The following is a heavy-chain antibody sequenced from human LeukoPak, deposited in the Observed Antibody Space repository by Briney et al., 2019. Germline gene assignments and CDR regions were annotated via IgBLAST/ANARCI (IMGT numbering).Heavy chain of an antibody. CDR3: AATGGNSFPIDX. V-gene: IGHV4-59*01. CDR2: IYYSGST. D-gene: IGHD4-23*01. CDR1: GGSISSYY. Sequence: TSETLSLTCTVSGGSISSYYWSWIRQPPGKGLEWIGYIYYSGSTNYNPSLKSRVTISVDTSKNQFSLKLSSVTAADTSVYYCAATGGNSFPIDXXGQGXLVTV. J-gene: IGHJ4*02.